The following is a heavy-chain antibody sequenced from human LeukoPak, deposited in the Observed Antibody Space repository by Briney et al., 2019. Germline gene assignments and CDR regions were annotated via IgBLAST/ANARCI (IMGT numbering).Heavy chain of an antibody. D-gene: IGHD3-10*01. CDR3: ARGAGYGSGSYYTS. CDR2: IWNDGSDT. Sequence: GGSLRLSCAASGFTFSSSGMDWVRQARGKGLEWVALIWNDGSDTYYGDCVKGRFTISRDNCKNTVYLQIDNLRDERSAVYYCARGAGYGSGSYYTSWGQGTLVTVSS. CDR1: GFTFSSSG. J-gene: IGHJ5*02. V-gene: IGHV3-30*02.